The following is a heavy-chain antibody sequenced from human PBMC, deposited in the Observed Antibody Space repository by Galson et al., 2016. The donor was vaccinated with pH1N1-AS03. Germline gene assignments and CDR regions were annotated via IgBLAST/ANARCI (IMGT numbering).Heavy chain of an antibody. CDR1: GGSISSYY. V-gene: IGHV4-59*08. J-gene: IGHJ4*02. Sequence: ETLSLSCTVSGGSISSYYWSWIRQPPGKGLEWIGYIFYSGSTFYNASLKSRATISVDTSKNQFSLKLRSVTAADTAVYYCARLDSSGWYSVDYWGQGNMVIVSS. D-gene: IGHD6-19*01. CDR2: IFYSGST. CDR3: ARLDSSGWYSVDY.